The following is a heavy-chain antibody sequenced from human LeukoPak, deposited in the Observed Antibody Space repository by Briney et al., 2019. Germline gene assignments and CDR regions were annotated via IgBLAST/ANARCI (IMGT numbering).Heavy chain of an antibody. Sequence: SETLSLTCAVYGGSFSGYYWSWIRQPPGKGLEWIGEINHSGSTNYNPSLKSRVTISVDTSKNQFSLKLSSVTAADTAVYYCARAKSMVRGVIYYYGMDVWGQGTTVTVSS. J-gene: IGHJ6*02. D-gene: IGHD3-10*01. CDR2: INHSGST. V-gene: IGHV4-34*01. CDR1: GGSFSGYY. CDR3: ARAKSMVRGVIYYYGMDV.